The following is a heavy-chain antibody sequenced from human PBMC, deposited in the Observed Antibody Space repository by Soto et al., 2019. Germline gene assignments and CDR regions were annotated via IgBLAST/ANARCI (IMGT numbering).Heavy chain of an antibody. J-gene: IGHJ4*02. Sequence: EVQLVESGGGLVQPGGSLRLSCVASGFTFNIYWMHWVRQAPGKGLEWVSRIDNDGSATTYADSVKGRFTISRDNAKNTLFLQMNTLRVDDTAVYYCARDNWNCYWGQGTLVTVSS. D-gene: IGHD1-1*01. V-gene: IGHV3-74*01. CDR3: ARDNWNCY. CDR2: IDNDGSAT. CDR1: GFTFNIYW.